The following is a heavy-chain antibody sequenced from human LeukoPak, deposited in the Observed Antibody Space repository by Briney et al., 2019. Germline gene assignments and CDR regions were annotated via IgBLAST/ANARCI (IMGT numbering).Heavy chain of an antibody. V-gene: IGHV3-23*01. CDR3: AKGFYGGLRGPGDV. D-gene: IGHD3-16*01. CDR1: GFTFSSYA. J-gene: IGHJ6*02. Sequence: GGSLRLSCAASGFTFSSYAMSWVRQAPGKGLEWVSAISGSGGSTYYADSVKGRSTISRDNSKNTLYLQMNSLRAEDTAVYYCAKGFYGGLRGPGDVWGQGTTVTVSS. CDR2: ISGSGGST.